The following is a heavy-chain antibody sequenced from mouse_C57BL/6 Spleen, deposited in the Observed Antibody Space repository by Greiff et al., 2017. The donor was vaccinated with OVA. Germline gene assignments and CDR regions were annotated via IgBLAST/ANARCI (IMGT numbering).Heavy chain of an antibody. CDR3: ARVLHYYGSSYLYYYAMDY. Sequence: EVKVVESEGGLVQPGSSMKLSCTASGFTFSDYYMAWVRQVPEKGLEWVANINYDGSSTYYLDSLKSRFIISRDNAKNILYLQMSRLKSEDTATYYCARVLHYYGSSYLYYYAMDYWGQGTSVTVSS. J-gene: IGHJ4*01. V-gene: IGHV5-16*01. CDR1: GFTFSDYY. D-gene: IGHD1-1*01. CDR2: INYDGSST.